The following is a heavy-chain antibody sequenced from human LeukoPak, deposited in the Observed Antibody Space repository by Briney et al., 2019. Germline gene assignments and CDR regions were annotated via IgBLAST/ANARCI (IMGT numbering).Heavy chain of an antibody. Sequence: SETLSLTCSVSGGSLSSYSWSWIRQPPGKGLEWIGRIYASGATIYNPSLQSRISISVDTSNNHFSLHLTSVIAADTAVYYCAKRMLEARQSSATNWFDTWGQETLVTVP. J-gene: IGHJ5*02. D-gene: IGHD1-1*01. CDR2: IYASGAT. CDR3: AKRMLEARQSSATNWFDT. CDR1: GGSLSSYS. V-gene: IGHV4-4*07.